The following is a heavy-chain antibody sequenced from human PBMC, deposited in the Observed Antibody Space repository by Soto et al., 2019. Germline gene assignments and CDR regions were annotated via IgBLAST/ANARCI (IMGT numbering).Heavy chain of an antibody. D-gene: IGHD2-8*01. J-gene: IGHJ4*02. CDR2: IYSGGAV. Sequence: PGGSLRLSCAASGLTVNRKYMSWVRQAPGEGLEWVSVIYSGGAVDYANSVKGRFTSSTDNSKNTFFLQMTSVRVEDTAIYYCAEIFNGYFRYWGQGNLVTVSS. CDR3: AEIFNGYFRY. CDR1: GLTVNRKY. V-gene: IGHV3-66*01.